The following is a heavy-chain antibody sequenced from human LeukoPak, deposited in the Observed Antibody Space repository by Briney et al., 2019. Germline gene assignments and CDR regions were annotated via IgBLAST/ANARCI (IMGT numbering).Heavy chain of an antibody. CDR1: GFSFSTYE. D-gene: IGHD6-19*01. J-gene: IGHJ4*02. CDR2: ISNGGTIT. CDR3: SLLAVASPQDY. Sequence: PGGSLRLSCAASGFSFSTYEMHWVRQAPGKGLEWVSDISNGGTITYYADSVRGRFTTSRDNAKNLLYLQMHSLRAEDTAIYYCSLLAVASPQDYWGQGTLVTVSS. V-gene: IGHV3-48*03.